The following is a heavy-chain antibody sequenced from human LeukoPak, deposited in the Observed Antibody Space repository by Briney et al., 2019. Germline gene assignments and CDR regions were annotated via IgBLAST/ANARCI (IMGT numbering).Heavy chain of an antibody. CDR2: INPSGGST. CDR1: GYTFTSYY. D-gene: IGHD3-10*01. Sequence: ASVKVSCKASGYTFTSYYMHWVRQAPGQGLEWMGIINPSGGSTSYAQKLQGRVTMTRDTSTSTVYMELSSLRSEDTAVYYCARDSVMTPICYYGSGSYPDVWGQGTTVTVSS. J-gene: IGHJ6*02. CDR3: ARDSVMTPICYYGSGSYPDV. V-gene: IGHV1-46*01.